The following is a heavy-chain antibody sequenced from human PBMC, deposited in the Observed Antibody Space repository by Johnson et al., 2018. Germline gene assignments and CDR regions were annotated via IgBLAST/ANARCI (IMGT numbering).Heavy chain of an antibody. CDR2: INQGGRVK. Sequence: VQLVQSGGGLVQPGGSLRLSCTASGFTFSKYWMTWVRLAPGKGLEWVANINQGGRVKYYVDSVKGRFTISRDDAKNSLFLQRNSLRAEDTAVYYCARVDYYGWPFDIWGQWTMVTVSS. CDR3: ARVDYYGWPFDI. D-gene: IGHD1-26*01. J-gene: IGHJ3*02. CDR1: GFTFSKYW. V-gene: IGHV3-7*01.